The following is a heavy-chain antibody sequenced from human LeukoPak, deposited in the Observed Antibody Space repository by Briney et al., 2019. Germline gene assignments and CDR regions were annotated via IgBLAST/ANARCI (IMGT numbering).Heavy chain of an antibody. D-gene: IGHD1-7*01. Sequence: GGSLRLSCAASGFTFSSYAMSWVRQAPGKGLEWVANINEGGSAEYYAESVKGRFTISRDNAENSVHLQMNSLRAEDMAVYYCERDWELSRDYWGQGTLVTVSS. CDR1: GFTFSSYA. CDR3: ERDWELSRDY. CDR2: INEGGSAE. V-gene: IGHV3-7*01. J-gene: IGHJ4*02.